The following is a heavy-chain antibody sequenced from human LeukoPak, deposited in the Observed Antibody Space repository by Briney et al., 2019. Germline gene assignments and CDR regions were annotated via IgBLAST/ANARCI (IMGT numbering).Heavy chain of an antibody. Sequence: GGSLRLSCAASGFTFSSYAMSWVRQAPGKGLEWVSHINVNGAATSYADSVKGRFTISRDNSKNTLYLQLNSLRAEDTAVYYCAREGQQWLAYFDYWGQGTLVTVSS. J-gene: IGHJ4*02. CDR1: GFTFSSYA. CDR3: AREGQQWLAYFDY. D-gene: IGHD6-19*01. CDR2: INVNGAAT. V-gene: IGHV3-23*01.